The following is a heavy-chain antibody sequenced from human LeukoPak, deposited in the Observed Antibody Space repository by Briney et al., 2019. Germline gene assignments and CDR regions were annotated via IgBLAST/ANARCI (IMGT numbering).Heavy chain of an antibody. CDR1: GFSFSVYS. Sequence: GSLRLSCAASGFSFSVYSMNWVRQAPGKGLEWVSSISSRSYTDYADSVRGRFTISRDNSKNTLYLQMNSLRAEDTAVYYCADITMVQGYWGQGTLVTVSS. CDR3: ADITMVQGY. J-gene: IGHJ4*02. CDR2: ISSRSYT. V-gene: IGHV3-21*04. D-gene: IGHD3-10*01.